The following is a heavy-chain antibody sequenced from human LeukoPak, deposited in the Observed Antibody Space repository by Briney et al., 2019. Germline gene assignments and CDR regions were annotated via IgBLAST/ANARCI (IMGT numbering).Heavy chain of an antibody. J-gene: IGHJ4*02. CDR3: ARAFYSSPYYFDY. CDR2: ISGSGGST. CDR1: GFTFSSYP. Sequence: GGSLRLSCAASGFTFSSYPMSWVRQAPGKGLEWVSAISGSGGSTYYADSVKGRFTISRDNSKNTLYLQMNSLRAEDTAVYYCARAFYSSPYYFDYWGQGTLVTVSS. D-gene: IGHD6-13*01. V-gene: IGHV3-23*01.